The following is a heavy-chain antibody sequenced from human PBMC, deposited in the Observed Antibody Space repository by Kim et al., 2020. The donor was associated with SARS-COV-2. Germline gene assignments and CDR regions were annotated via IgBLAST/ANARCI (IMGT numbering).Heavy chain of an antibody. V-gene: IGHV3-53*01. CDR1: FFSVSRNS. Sequence: SLRLSCAASFFSVSRNSMTWVLHAPVKVLAWVSVVQSGGDTHYADSVRGRFTISRDKSKNTLYLQLNTLRVEDTAMHYCARADADPFDSSGYSDAFDV. J-gene: IGHJ3*01. CDR3: ARADADPFDSSGYSDAFDV. D-gene: IGHD3-22*01. CDR2: VQSGGDT.